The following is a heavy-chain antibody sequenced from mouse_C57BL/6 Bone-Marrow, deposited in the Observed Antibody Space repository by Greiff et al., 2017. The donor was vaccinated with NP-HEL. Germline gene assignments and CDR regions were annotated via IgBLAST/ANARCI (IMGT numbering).Heavy chain of an antibody. V-gene: IGHV5-9*01. CDR2: ISGGGGNT. D-gene: IGHD2-5*01. CDR3: ARYSNYVRAMDY. J-gene: IGHJ4*01. Sequence: EVQLVESGGGLVKPGGSLKLSCAASGFTFSSYTMSWVRQTPEKRLEWVATISGGGGNTYYPDSVKGRFTISRDNAKNTLYLQMSSLRSEDTALYYCARYSNYVRAMDYWGQGTSVTVSS. CDR1: GFTFSSYT.